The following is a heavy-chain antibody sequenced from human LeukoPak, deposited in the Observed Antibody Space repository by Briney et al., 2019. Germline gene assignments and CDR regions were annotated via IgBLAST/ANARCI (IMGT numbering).Heavy chain of an antibody. J-gene: IGHJ6*02. CDR1: GFTFSSYS. Sequence: GGSLRLSCAASGFTFSSYSMNWVRQAPGKGLEWVSSISSSSSYIYYADSVKGRFTISRDNAKNSLYLQMNSLRAEDTAVYYCARNLITIFGVVIPEDYYYGMDVWGQGTTVTVSS. CDR3: ARNLITIFGVVIPEDYYYGMDV. V-gene: IGHV3-21*01. D-gene: IGHD3-3*01. CDR2: ISSSSSYI.